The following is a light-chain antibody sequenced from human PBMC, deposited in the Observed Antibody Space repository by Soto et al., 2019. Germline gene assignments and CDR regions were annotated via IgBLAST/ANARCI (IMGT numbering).Light chain of an antibody. J-gene: IGKJ2*01. CDR3: QCFDDSPLYA. CDR1: QSGSTTS. V-gene: IGKV3D-20*02. Sequence: EIVLTQSPATLSLSPGERATLSCRASQSGSTTSLAWYQQKPGQPPRLLLYDATARATGVPDRFSGGGSGADFTLTISRVEPEDFAVYYYQCFDDSPLYAFGQGTKLELK. CDR2: DAT.